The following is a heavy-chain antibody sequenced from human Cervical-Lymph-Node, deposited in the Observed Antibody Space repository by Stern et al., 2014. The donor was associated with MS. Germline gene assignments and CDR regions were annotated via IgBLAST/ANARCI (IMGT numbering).Heavy chain of an antibody. J-gene: IGHJ6*02. Sequence: MQLVESGAEVKKPGPSVKVSCKASGGTFSSYAISWVRQAPGQGLEWMGGMNPSFGTANFAQKVQGRVTITADESTGTAEMELRRLRSEDTAVYDGARLAQYYYYGMDVWGQGTTVTVSS. CDR3: ARLAQYYYYGMDV. V-gene: IGHV1-69*01. CDR1: GGTFSSYA. CDR2: MNPSFGTA.